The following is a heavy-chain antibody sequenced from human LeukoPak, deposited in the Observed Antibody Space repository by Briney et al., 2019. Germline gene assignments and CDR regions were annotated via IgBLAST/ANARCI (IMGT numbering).Heavy chain of an antibody. V-gene: IGHV3-30*02. J-gene: IGHJ4*02. CDR1: GFTFSSYG. Sequence: PGGSLRLSCAASGFTFSSYGMHWVRQAPGKGLEWVTFIRYDGSNKYYADSVKGRFTISRDNSKNTLYLQMNSLRAEDTAVYYCARPRPRVGATTYYFDYWGQGTLVTVSS. CDR3: ARPRPRVGATTYYFDY. D-gene: IGHD1-26*01. CDR2: IRYDGSNK.